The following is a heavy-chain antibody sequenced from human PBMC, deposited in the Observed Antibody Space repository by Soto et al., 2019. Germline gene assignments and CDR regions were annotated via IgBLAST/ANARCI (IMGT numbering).Heavy chain of an antibody. CDR2: FKVDSGYT. D-gene: IGHD3-9*01. CDR1: GYPFIKYG. CDR3: ATSYDTGFDP. J-gene: IGHJ5*02. V-gene: IGHV1-18*04. Sequence: QLQLVQSAAEVKKPGASVRVSCKAYGYPFIKYGISWIRQAPEQGLEWMGWFKVDSGYTNYAQKFQGRVTMTADTSSDTAFMELRSLRLDDTAVYFCATSYDTGFDPWGQGTLVSVSS.